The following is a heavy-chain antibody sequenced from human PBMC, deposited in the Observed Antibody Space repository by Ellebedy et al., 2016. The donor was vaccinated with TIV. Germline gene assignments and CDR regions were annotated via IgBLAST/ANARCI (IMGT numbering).Heavy chain of an antibody. V-gene: IGHV3-9*01. CDR3: AKLDRGKDSTAYYGAFDC. D-gene: IGHD3-22*01. J-gene: IGHJ4*02. CDR1: GFTFDDYA. CDR2: ISWNSETI. Sequence: PGGSLRLSCAASGFTFDDYAIHRVRRPPGRGLEWVSGISWNSETIGYADSVKGRFTISRDNAKNSLYLQMNSLRTEDTALYYCAKLDRGKDSTAYYGAFDCWGQGTLVTVSS.